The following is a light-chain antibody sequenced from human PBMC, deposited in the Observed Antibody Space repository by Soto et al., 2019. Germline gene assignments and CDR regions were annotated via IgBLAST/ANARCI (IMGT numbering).Light chain of an antibody. J-gene: IGLJ3*02. CDR2: EVN. Sequence: QSALTQPPSASGSPGQSVTISCTGTGSDIGTYKYVSWYQQHPGQAPKLMIYEVNKRPSGVSDRFSGSKSGNTASLTVSGLQSEDEGDYYCTSYAGSSNWVFGGGTKLTVL. V-gene: IGLV2-8*01. CDR1: GSDIGTYKY. CDR3: TSYAGSSNWV.